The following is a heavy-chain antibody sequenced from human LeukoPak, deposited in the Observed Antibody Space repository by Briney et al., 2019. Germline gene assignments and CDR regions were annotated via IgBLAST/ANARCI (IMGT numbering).Heavy chain of an antibody. D-gene: IGHD1-1*01. Sequence: GSVTDSRQAFGYTITGHLIHWGGPAPGQGAEWMGWINPNNGGTNSAQKFQGRGTMTRDTSIGTAYMELNRLTYDDTAVYYCGRDRHWNQGNFDYWGQGTLVTVSS. CDR1: GYTITGHL. J-gene: IGHJ4*02. CDR2: INPNNGGT. CDR3: GRDRHWNQGNFDY. V-gene: IGHV1-2*02.